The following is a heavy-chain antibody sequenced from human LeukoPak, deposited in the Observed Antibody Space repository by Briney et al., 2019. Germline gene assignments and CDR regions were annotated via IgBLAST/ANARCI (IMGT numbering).Heavy chain of an antibody. CDR1: GYTFTSYG. Sequence: ASVKVSCKASGYTFTSYGIGWVRQAPGQGLEWMGWISAYNGNTNYAQKLQGRVTMTTDTSTSTAYMELRSLRSDDTAVYYCARRTSPHRDCSGGSCPYYYGMDVWGQGTTVTVSS. J-gene: IGHJ6*02. CDR3: ARRTSPHRDCSGGSCPYYYGMDV. CDR2: ISAYNGNT. D-gene: IGHD2-15*01. V-gene: IGHV1-18*01.